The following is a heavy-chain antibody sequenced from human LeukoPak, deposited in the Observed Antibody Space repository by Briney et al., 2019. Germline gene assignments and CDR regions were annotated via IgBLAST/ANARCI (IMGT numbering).Heavy chain of an antibody. CDR3: ARDRAIYYDFWSGPYGMDV. D-gene: IGHD3-3*01. CDR2: INPSGGST. CDR1: GYTFTSYY. Sequence: ASVKVSCKASGYTFTSYYMHWVRQAPGQGLEWMGIINPSGGSTSYAQKFQGRVTMTGDTSTSTVYMELSSLRSEDTAVYYCARDRAIYYDFWSGPYGMDVWGQGTTVTVSS. V-gene: IGHV1-46*01. J-gene: IGHJ6*02.